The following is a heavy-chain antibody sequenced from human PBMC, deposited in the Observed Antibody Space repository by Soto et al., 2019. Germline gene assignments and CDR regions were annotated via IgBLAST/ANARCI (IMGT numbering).Heavy chain of an antibody. CDR3: ARRRASDYGGNHHPYYFDR. CDR1: GASIITDNYF. J-gene: IGHJ4*02. Sequence: PSETLSLTCTVSGASIITDNYFWVWIRQSPRRGLELIGSISYSGRTYDNPSLQSRVTISIDASKNQFSLKLTSVTTADAAVYYCARRRASDYGGNHHPYYFDRWGQGVLVTVYS. CDR2: ISYSGRT. V-gene: IGHV4-39*01. D-gene: IGHD4-17*01.